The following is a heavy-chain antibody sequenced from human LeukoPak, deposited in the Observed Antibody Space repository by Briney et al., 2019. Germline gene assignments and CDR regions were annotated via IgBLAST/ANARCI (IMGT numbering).Heavy chain of an antibody. CDR3: ASTPRGSSSSGNFDY. J-gene: IGHJ4*02. CDR2: IYYSGST. Sequence: SETLSLTCTVSGGSISSGDYYWSWIRQPPGKGLEWIGYIYYSGSTNYNPSLKSRVTISVDTSKNQFSLKLSSVTAADTAVYYCASTPRGSSSSGNFDYWGQGTLVTVSS. CDR1: GGSISSGDYY. D-gene: IGHD6-6*01. V-gene: IGHV4-61*08.